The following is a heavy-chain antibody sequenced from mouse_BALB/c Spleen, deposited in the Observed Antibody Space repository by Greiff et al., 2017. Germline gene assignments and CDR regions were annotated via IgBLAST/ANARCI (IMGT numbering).Heavy chain of an antibody. CDR3: ARRYYDYDGSYAMDY. D-gene: IGHD2-4*01. V-gene: IGHV1S135*01. Sequence: VQLKQSGPELEKPGASVKISCKASGYSFTGYNMNWVKQSNGKSLEWIGYIDPFNGGTSYNQKFKGKATLTVDKSSSTAYMHLSSLTSEDSAVYYCARRYYDYDGSYAMDYWGQGTSVTVSS. J-gene: IGHJ4*01. CDR2: IDPFNGGT. CDR1: GYSFTGYN.